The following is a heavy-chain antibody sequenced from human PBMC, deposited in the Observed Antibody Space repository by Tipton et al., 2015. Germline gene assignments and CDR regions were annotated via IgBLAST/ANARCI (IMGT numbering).Heavy chain of an antibody. D-gene: IGHD6-13*01. CDR3: ARVGSRWSLDY. Sequence: GSLRLSCTVSGGSISTTRDYWAWIRQPPGKGLEWIASISPGGSVMSHAVSVQGRFSVSRDNAKDSLFLQMTSLRADDTAVYYCARVGSRWSLDYWGRGTLVTVSS. V-gene: IGHV3-11*01. CDR2: ISPGGSVM. CDR1: GGSISTTRDY. J-gene: IGHJ4*02.